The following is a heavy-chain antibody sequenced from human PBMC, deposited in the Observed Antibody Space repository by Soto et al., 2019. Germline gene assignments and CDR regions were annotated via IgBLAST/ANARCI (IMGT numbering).Heavy chain of an antibody. Sequence: QVQLVQSGPEVKKPGSSVKVSCKASGGTFSSYAISWVRQAPGQGLEWMGGIIPIFGTANYAQKFQGRVTITADESTSTAYMELSSLRSEDTAVYYCARDKKTTTVTTFYYYYGMDVWGQGTTVTVSS. D-gene: IGHD4-17*01. J-gene: IGHJ6*02. CDR1: GGTFSSYA. CDR3: ARDKKTTTVTTFYYYYGMDV. V-gene: IGHV1-69*01. CDR2: IIPIFGTA.